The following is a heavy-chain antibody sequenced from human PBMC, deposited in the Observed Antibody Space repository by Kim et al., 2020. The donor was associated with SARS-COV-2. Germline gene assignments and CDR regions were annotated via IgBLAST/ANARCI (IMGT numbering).Heavy chain of an antibody. CDR2: ISYDGSNK. CDR1: GFTFSSYG. V-gene: IGHV3-30*18. D-gene: IGHD1-1*01. CDR3: ANLNPVYLSSPGGTHDA. J-gene: IGHJ3*01. Sequence: GGSLRLSCAASGFTFSSYGMHWVRQAPGKGLEWVAVISYDGSNKYYADSVKGRFTISRDNSKNTLYLQMNSLRAEDTAVYYCANLNPVYLSSPGGTHDA.